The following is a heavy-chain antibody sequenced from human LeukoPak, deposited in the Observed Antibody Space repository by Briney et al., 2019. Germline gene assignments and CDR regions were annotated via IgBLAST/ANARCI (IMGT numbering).Heavy chain of an antibody. V-gene: IGHV1-69-2*01. CDR2: VDPEDGET. CDR1: GYTFTDYY. Sequence: GASVKVSCKASGYTFTDYYMHWVQQAPGKGLEWMGRVDPEDGETIYAEKFQGRVTITADTSTDTAYMELSSLRSEDTAVYYCATDRGIAAAVHYWGQGTLVTVSS. D-gene: IGHD6-13*01. J-gene: IGHJ4*02. CDR3: ATDRGIAAAVHY.